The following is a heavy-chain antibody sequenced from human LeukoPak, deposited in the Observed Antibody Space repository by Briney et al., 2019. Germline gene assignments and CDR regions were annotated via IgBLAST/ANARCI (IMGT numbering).Heavy chain of an antibody. D-gene: IGHD6-6*01. CDR3: ARGGIITSYAFEI. CDR2: IWYDGSNK. V-gene: IGHV3-33*01. CDR1: GFTFSSYG. Sequence: GGSLRLSCAASGFTFSSYGMHWVRQAPGKGLEWVAVIWYDGSNKYYADSVKGRFTISRDNSKNTLYLQMNSLRAEDTAVYYCARGGIITSYAFEIWGQGTMVTVSS. J-gene: IGHJ3*02.